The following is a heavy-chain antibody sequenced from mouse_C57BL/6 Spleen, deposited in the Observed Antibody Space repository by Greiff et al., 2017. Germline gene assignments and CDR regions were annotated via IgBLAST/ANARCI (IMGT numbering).Heavy chain of an antibody. CDR1: GFTFSSYA. V-gene: IGHV5-4*01. CDR2: ISDGGSYT. D-gene: IGHD4-1*01. CDR3: AREDWDWYFDV. J-gene: IGHJ1*03. Sequence: DVMLVESGGGLVKPGGSLKLSCAASGFTFSSYAMSWVRQTPEKRLEWVATISDGGSYTYYPDNVKGRFPISRDNAKNNLYMQMSHLKSEDTAMYDCAREDWDWYFDVWGTGTTVTVSS.